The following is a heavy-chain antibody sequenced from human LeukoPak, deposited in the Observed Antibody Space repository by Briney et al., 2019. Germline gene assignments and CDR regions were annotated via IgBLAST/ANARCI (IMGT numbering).Heavy chain of an antibody. CDR1: GFTVSSNY. CDR3: ARDIRDANF. Sequence: QTGGSLRLSCAASGFTVSSNYMSWVRQAPGKGLVWVSRINGDGSDRNYADSVKGRFTISRDNAKNTVYLQMNSLRDDDTAIYYCARDIRDANFWGQGTLVTVSS. J-gene: IGHJ4*02. CDR2: INGDGSDR. V-gene: IGHV3-74*01.